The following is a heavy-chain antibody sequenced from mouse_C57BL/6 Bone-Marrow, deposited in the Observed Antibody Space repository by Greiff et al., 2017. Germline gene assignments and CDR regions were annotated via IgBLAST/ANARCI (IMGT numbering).Heavy chain of an antibody. V-gene: IGHV1-19*01. CDR2: INPYNGGT. CDR3: AVGRPWFAY. Sequence: VQLQQSGPVLVKPGASVKMSCKASGYTFTDYYMNWVKQSHGKSLKWIGVINPYNGGTSYNQKFKGKATLTVDKSSSTAYMELNSLTSEDSAVYYCAVGRPWFAYWGQGTLVTVSA. CDR1: GYTFTDYY. J-gene: IGHJ3*01.